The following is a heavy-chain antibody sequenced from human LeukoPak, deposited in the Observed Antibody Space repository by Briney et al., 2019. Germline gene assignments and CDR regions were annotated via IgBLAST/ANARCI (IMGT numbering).Heavy chain of an antibody. Sequence: SETLSLTCTVSGYSISSGYYWGCIRQPPGKGLEWIGSIYHSGNTYHNPSLESRVTISLDTSKNQFSLKLSSVTAADTAVYYCAAAFDYWGQGTLVTVSS. V-gene: IGHV4-38-2*02. CDR2: IYHSGNT. CDR1: GYSISSGYY. J-gene: IGHJ4*02. D-gene: IGHD6-25*01. CDR3: AAAFDY.